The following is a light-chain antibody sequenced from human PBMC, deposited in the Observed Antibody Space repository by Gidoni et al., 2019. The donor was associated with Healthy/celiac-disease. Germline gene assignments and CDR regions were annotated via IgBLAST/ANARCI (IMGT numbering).Light chain of an antibody. CDR2: QDS. V-gene: IGLV3-1*01. CDR1: KLGDKY. Sequence: SYELTQPPSVSVSPGQTASITCSGDKLGDKYACLYQQKPGQSPVLVIYQDSKRPSGIPERFSGSNSGNTDTLTISGTQAMDEADYYCQAWDSSTWVFGGGTKLTVL. J-gene: IGLJ3*02. CDR3: QAWDSSTWV.